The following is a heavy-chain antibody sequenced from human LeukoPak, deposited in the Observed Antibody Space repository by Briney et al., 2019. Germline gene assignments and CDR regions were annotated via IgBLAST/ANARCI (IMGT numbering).Heavy chain of an antibody. J-gene: IGHJ4*02. V-gene: IGHV4-4*07. CDR2: IYSSGST. D-gene: IGHD6-6*01. Sequence: SETLSLTCTVSGGSISSYYWSWIRQPAGKGLEWIGRIYSSGSTDYNPSLKSRVTMSVDTSKNQFSLKLDSVTAADTAVYYCAREGRSSSSGYWGQGTLVTGSS. CDR1: GGSISSYY. CDR3: AREGRSSSSGY.